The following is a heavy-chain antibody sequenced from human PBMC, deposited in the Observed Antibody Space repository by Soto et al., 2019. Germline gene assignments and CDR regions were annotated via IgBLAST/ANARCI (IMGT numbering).Heavy chain of an antibody. CDR2: ISAYNGNT. CDR1: GYTFTSYG. D-gene: IGHD3-9*01. V-gene: IGHV1-18*04. Sequence: GASVKVSCKASGYTFTSYGISWVRQAPGQGLEWMGWISAYNGNTNYAQKLQGRVTMTTDTSTSTAYMELRSLRSDDTAVYYCARAIGRTGFNYYYGMDVWGQGTTVTVSS. J-gene: IGHJ6*02. CDR3: ARAIGRTGFNYYYGMDV.